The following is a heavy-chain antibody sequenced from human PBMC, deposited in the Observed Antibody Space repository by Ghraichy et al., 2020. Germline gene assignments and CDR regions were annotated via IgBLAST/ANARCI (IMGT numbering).Heavy chain of an antibody. Sequence: GGSLRLSCAASGFTFSSYGFHWVRQAPGKGSEWLSHISTFGDGQYFAHSVKGRFSVSRDNSKRAVYLQMNSLRPEDTGVYYCAKNAVSGTYTGAWPWDYWGRGTLVTVSS. CDR2: ISTFGDGQ. J-gene: IGHJ4*02. CDR1: GFTFSSYG. CDR3: AKNAVSGTYTGAWPWDY. V-gene: IGHV3-30*18. D-gene: IGHD2-8*02.